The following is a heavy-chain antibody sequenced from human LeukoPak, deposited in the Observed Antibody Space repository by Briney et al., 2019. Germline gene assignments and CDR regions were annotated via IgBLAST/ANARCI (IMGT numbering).Heavy chain of an antibody. J-gene: IGHJ4*02. D-gene: IGHD4-23*01. Sequence: PGGSLRLSCAASGFTFSSYVMSWVRQAPGKGLEWVSYISSGSSTVYYTDSVKGRFTISRDNAKNSLYLQMNSLRAEDTAVYYCARDGNHPTGNDYWGQGTLVTVSS. CDR1: GFTFSSYV. CDR2: ISSGSSTV. V-gene: IGHV3-48*04. CDR3: ARDGNHPTGNDY.